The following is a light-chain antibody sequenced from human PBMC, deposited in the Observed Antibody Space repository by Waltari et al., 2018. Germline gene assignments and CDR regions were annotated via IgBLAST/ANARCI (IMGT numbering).Light chain of an antibody. CDR3: SSYTSSSTPCV. V-gene: IGLV2-14*01. CDR2: PVS. Sequence: QSALTQPASVSGSPGQSITISCTGTRSHVGGYNSVPWYQQHPGKAPKPMIYPVSKRPSGVSNRFSGSKSGNTASLTISGLQAEDEADYYCSSYTSSSTPCVFGGGTKLTVL. CDR1: RSHVGGYNS. J-gene: IGLJ2*01.